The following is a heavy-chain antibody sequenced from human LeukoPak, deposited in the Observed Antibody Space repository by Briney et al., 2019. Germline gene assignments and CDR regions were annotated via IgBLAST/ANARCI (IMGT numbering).Heavy chain of an antibody. Sequence: PSETLSLTCAVYGGSFSGYYWSWIRQPTGKGLEWIGEINHSGSTNYNPSLKSRVTISVDTSKNQFSLKLSSVTAADTAVYYCARYYSSTPPYYFDYWGQGTLVTVSS. CDR2: INHSGST. V-gene: IGHV4-34*01. CDR3: ARYYSSTPPYYFDY. CDR1: GGSFSGYY. J-gene: IGHJ4*02. D-gene: IGHD6-19*01.